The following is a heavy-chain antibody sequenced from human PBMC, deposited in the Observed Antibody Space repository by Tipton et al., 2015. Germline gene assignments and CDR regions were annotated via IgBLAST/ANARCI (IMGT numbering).Heavy chain of an antibody. J-gene: IGHJ3*02. V-gene: IGHV3-74*01. D-gene: IGHD6-19*01. Sequence: GSLRLSCAASGFTFRSSWMAWVRQVPGKGLLWVSLMNTDGTNIGHADSVKGRFIISRDNAKNTLYLEMNSLRVEDTAGYYCARGGVAGGFDMWGQGTMVTVSS. CDR1: GFTFRSSW. CDR2: MNTDGTNI. CDR3: ARGGVAGGFDM.